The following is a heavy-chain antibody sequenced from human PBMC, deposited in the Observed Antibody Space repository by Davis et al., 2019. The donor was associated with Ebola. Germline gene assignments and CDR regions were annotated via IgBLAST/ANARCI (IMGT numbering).Heavy chain of an antibody. J-gene: IGHJ4*02. Sequence: ASVTVSCKASGSTFTSYGITWVRQAPGQGLEWMGWINAGNGNTKYSQKFQGRVTITRDTSASTAYMELRGLTYDDTAVYFCARARGRWDVGGYLLGHWGQGTLVTVSS. CDR3: ARARGRWDVGGYLLGH. CDR1: GSTFTSYG. D-gene: IGHD1-26*01. CDR2: INAGNGNT. V-gene: IGHV1-18*01.